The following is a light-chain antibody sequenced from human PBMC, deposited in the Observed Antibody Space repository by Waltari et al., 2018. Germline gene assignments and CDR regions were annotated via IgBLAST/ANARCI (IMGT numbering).Light chain of an antibody. J-gene: IGLJ2*01. CDR3: AAWDDSLNGVV. CDR2: RNN. Sequence: QSVLTKPPSASGTPGQRCTIPCSGISSNIGRNTVNWYQQLPGTAPKRLLYRNNQRPSGGPDRFSGSKSGTSASLAISGLQSEDEADYYCAAWDDSLNGVVFGGGTKLTVL. CDR1: SSNIGRNT. V-gene: IGLV1-44*01.